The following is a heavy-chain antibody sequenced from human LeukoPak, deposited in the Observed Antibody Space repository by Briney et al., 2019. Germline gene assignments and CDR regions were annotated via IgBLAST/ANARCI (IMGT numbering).Heavy chain of an antibody. CDR2: ITSGSSYI. V-gene: IGHV3-21*01. CDR1: GFSFSFYN. D-gene: IGHD1-26*01. Sequence: PGGSLRLSCVASGFSFSFYNMNWVRQAPGKGLEWVSSITSGSSYIFYADSVKGRFTISRDNAKNSLYLLISCQEAEETAVYYCARYSGTYRDYWGQGTLVTVSS. CDR3: ARYSGTYRDY. J-gene: IGHJ4*02.